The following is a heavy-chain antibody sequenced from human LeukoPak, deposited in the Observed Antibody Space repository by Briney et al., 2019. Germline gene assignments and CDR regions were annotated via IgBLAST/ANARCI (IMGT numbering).Heavy chain of an antibody. D-gene: IGHD4-23*01. J-gene: IGHJ4*02. Sequence: PGGSLRLSCAASGFSFSNYGMHWVRQAPGKGLEWVAFIRSDGINKYYADSVKGRFTISRDNSKNTLYLQMNSLRAEDTAVYYCARGARKGDDYGGFFDYWGQGTLVTVSS. CDR3: ARGARKGDDYGGFFDY. CDR2: IRSDGINK. V-gene: IGHV3-30*02. CDR1: GFSFSNYG.